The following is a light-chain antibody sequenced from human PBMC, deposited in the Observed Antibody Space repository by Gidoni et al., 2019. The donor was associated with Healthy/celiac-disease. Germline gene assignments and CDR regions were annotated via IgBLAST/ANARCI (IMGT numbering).Light chain of an antibody. CDR1: QSVSSY. V-gene: IGKV3-11*01. Sequence: EIVLTKSPATLPLSPGERATLSCRASQSVSSYLACYQQKPVQAPRLLIYDASNRATDIPARLSGSRSVTYVTLTISSLEPEDYAVYYCRQRSNWPPTFGQGTKVEIK. CDR2: DAS. J-gene: IGKJ1*01. CDR3: RQRSNWPPT.